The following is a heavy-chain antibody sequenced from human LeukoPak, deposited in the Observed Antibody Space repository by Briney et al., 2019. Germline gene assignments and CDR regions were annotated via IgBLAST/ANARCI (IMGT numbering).Heavy chain of an antibody. V-gene: IGHV1-24*01. CDR1: GYTLTELS. CDR3: ATNAVGGYHSYFQH. J-gene: IGHJ1*01. Sequence: ASVKVSCKVSGYTLTELSMHWVRQAPGKGLEWMGGFDPEDGETIYAQKFQGRVTMTEDTSTDTAYMELNSLRSEDTAVYYCATNAVGGYHSYFQHWGQGTLVTVSS. D-gene: IGHD3-22*01. CDR2: FDPEDGET.